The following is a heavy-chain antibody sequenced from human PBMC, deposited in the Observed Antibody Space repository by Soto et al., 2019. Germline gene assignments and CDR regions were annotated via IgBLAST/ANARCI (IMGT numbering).Heavy chain of an antibody. D-gene: IGHD3-22*01. Sequence: TVVWGSMVDVGCCCSSNSKHPGKGLEWIGYIYYRGSTYYNPPRKSRVTISVDTSKNQFSLKLSSVTAEDTAVYYCARAVIRLYNSDTAVWRQGSTDTVSS. CDR2: IYYRGST. CDR3: ARAVIRLYNSDTAV. J-gene: IGHJ6*02. CDR1: WGSMVDVGCC. V-gene: IGHV4-31*02.